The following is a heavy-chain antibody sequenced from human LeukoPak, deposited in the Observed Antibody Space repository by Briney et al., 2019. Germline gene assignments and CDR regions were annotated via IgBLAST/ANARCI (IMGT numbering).Heavy chain of an antibody. J-gene: IGHJ5*02. V-gene: IGHV1-46*01. CDR2: INPSGGST. D-gene: IGHD3-10*01. Sequence: ASVKVSCKASGYTFTSYYMHWVRQAPGQGLEWMGIINPSGGSTSYAQKFQGRVTMTRDISTSTAYMEVRSLRSDDTAVYYYARDLVHHRLLATYYNWFDPWGQGTLVTVSS. CDR3: ARDLVHHRLLATYYNWFDP. CDR1: GYTFTSYY.